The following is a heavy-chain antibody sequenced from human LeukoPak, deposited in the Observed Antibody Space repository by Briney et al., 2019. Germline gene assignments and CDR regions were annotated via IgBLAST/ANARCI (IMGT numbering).Heavy chain of an antibody. CDR1: GYIFADYY. CDR3: AKDRSWVEMATINSFDY. J-gene: IGHJ4*02. CDR2: INPNNGGT. Sequence: ASVKVSCKASGYIFADYYMHWVRQAPGQGLEWMGWINPNNGGTNYAQKFQGRVTMTRDTSISTAYMELGRLRSDDTAMYYCAKDRSWVEMATINSFDYWGQGTLVTVSS. V-gene: IGHV1-2*02. D-gene: IGHD5-24*01.